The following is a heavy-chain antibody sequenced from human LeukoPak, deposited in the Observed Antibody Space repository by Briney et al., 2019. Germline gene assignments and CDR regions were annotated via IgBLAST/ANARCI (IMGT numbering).Heavy chain of an antibody. CDR3: ARDNYDILTGTHSDY. CDR1: GYSISSGYC. D-gene: IGHD3-9*01. CDR2: IYHSGGT. J-gene: IGHJ4*02. V-gene: IGHV4-38-2*02. Sequence: PSETLSLTCTVSGYSISSGYCWGWIRQPPGKGLEWIGSIYHSGGTYYNPSLKSRVTISVDTSKNQFSLKLSSVTAADTAVYYCARDNYDILTGTHSDYWGQGTLVTVSS.